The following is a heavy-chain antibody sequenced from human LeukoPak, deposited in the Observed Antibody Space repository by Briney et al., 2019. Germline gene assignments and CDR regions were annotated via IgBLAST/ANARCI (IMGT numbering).Heavy chain of an antibody. CDR1: KLSVRDNY. D-gene: IGHD5-12*01. CDR2: IYGSGMT. Sequence: PGGSLRLSCTTSKLSVRDNYMTWVRQAPGKGLEWVSLIYGSGMTYYADSVRGRFTISRDISKNTLYLQMNTLRVEDTAEYYCATASRESYSGYGLYFDYWGLGTLVTVSS. V-gene: IGHV3-66*01. J-gene: IGHJ4*02. CDR3: ATASRESYSGYGLYFDY.